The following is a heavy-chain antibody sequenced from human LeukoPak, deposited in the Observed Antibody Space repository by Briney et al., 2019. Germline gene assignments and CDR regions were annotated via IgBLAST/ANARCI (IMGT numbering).Heavy chain of an antibody. CDR2: ISADNGFT. V-gene: IGHV1-18*01. D-gene: IGHD6-19*01. CDR1: GYTFTSYG. J-gene: IGHJ5*02. Sequence: AASVKVSCKASGYTFTSYGINWVRQAPGQGLEWMGWISADNGFTASAQNLQGRVTMTTDTSTNTAYMELRSLRSDDTAVYYCANLAGVVAGLDPWGQGTLVTVSS. CDR3: ANLAGVVAGLDP.